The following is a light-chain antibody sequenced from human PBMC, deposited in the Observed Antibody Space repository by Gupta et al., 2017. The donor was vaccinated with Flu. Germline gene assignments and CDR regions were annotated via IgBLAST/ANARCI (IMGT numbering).Light chain of an antibody. Sequence: SVTITVRAGQNIRSALNWYQQKAGKAPRILISAASRLRSVVPPRFSGSGSGTEFTLTISSLQPEDLATYYCQEAYNSPPVSTFGQGTKIQI. CDR2: AAS. V-gene: IGKV1-39*01. CDR1: QNIRSA. J-gene: IGKJ2*02. CDR3: QEAYNSPPVST.